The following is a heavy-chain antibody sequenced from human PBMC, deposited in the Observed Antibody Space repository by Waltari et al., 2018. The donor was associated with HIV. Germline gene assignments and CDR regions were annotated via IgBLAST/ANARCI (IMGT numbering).Heavy chain of an antibody. D-gene: IGHD1-1*01. Sequence: EVQLVESGGGLVQPGGSLRLSCAAPGFTFSSFSMHWVRQAPVKGLKNVSAITGDGGSTFYANSVKGRFTISRDNSKNTLYLQMGSLRADDMAVYYCTRNWNHDAFDIWGRGTMVTVSS. CDR3: TRNWNHDAFDI. CDR1: GFTFSSFS. J-gene: IGHJ3*02. CDR2: ITGDGGST. V-gene: IGHV3-64*01.